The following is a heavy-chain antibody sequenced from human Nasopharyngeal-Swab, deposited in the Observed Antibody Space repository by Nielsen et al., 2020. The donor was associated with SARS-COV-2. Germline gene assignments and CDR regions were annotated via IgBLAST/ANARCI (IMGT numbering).Heavy chain of an antibody. CDR2: ISYDGTIQ. J-gene: IGHJ3*02. CDR1: GFNVSRFG. D-gene: IGHD6-19*01. Sequence: GGSLRLSCAASGFNVSRFGMHWVRQAPGKGLQWMAFISYDGTIQYYADSVKGRFTISRDNSKNTLYLQMNSLRPEDTAVHYCARGAVAGRNAFDIWGQGTLVTVSS. CDR3: ARGAVAGRNAFDI. V-gene: IGHV3-30*03.